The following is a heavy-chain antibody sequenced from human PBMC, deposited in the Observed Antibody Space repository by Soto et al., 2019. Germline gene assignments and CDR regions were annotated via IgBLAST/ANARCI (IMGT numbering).Heavy chain of an antibody. J-gene: IGHJ6*02. D-gene: IGHD6-13*01. CDR1: GGSISSYY. Sequence: PSETLSLTCTVSGGSISSYYWSWIRQPPGKGLEWIGYIYYSGSTNYNPSLKSRVTISVDTSKNQFSLKLSSVTAADTAVYYCARASYRSSWSLYYSYDGMDVWGQGTTVTVS. V-gene: IGHV4-59*01. CDR3: ARASYRSSWSLYYSYDGMDV. CDR2: IYYSGST.